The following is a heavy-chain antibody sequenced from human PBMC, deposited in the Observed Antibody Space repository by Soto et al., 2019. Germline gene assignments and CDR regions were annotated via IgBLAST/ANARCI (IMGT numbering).Heavy chain of an antibody. D-gene: IGHD1-1*01. CDR1: GVSISTSDYY. J-gene: IGHJ4*02. CDR2: IYFSGST. V-gene: IGHV4-31*03. CDR3: ARDTEPTTGGIDF. Sequence: SETLSLTCSVSGVSISTSDYYWSWIRQHPGKGLEWIGDIYFSGSTKYNSSLKSRVLISLDPSKNQFSLKLTSVTAADTAVYFCARDTEPTTGGIDFWGQGTRVTVSS.